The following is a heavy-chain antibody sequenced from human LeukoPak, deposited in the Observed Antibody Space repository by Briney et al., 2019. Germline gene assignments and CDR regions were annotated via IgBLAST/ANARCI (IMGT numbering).Heavy chain of an antibody. CDR2: IYHSGST. V-gene: IGHV4-30-2*01. J-gene: IGHJ4*02. D-gene: IGHD2-2*01. CDR1: GGSISSGGYY. Sequence: SQTLSLTCTVSGGSISSGGYYWSWIRQPPGKGLEWIGYIYHSGSTYYNPSLKSRVTISVDRSKNQFSLKLSSVTAADTAVYYCARGGGRGVVPAAMTLFDYWGQGTLVTVSS. CDR3: ARGGGRGVVPAAMTLFDY.